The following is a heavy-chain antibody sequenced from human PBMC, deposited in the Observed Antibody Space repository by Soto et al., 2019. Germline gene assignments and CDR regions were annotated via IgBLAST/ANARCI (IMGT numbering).Heavy chain of an antibody. V-gene: IGHV4-31*03. D-gene: IGHD4-17*01. CDR3: ARGMTTVTTFDY. J-gene: IGHJ4*02. CDR1: GGSISSGSYY. Sequence: PSETLSLTCTVSGGSISSGSYYWTWIRQHPGKGLEWIGYIYYSGSTYYDPSLKSRVTISVDTSKNQFSLKLSSVTAADTAVYYCARGMTTVTTFDYWGKGTLVTVSS. CDR2: IYYSGST.